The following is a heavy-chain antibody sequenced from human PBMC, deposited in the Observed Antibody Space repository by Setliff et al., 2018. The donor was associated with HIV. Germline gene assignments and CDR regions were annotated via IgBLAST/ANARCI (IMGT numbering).Heavy chain of an antibody. J-gene: IGHJ3*02. CDR2: IHSSGST. CDR1: SGSVSGYY. CDR3: ARGDTYWNDASGYVKSGLDAFDI. D-gene: IGHD3-22*01. Sequence: SETLSLTCSVSSGSVSGYYWGWIRQPPGKKLEWIGYIHSSGSTIYSASLKSRVSISVDTSKNQVSLRLSSVTAADTAVYHCARGDTYWNDASGYVKSGLDAFDIWGLGTMVTVSS. V-gene: IGHV4-59*08.